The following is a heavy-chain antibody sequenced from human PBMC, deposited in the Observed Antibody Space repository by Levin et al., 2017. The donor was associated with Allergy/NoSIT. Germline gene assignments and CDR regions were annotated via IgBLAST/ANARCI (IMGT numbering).Heavy chain of an antibody. J-gene: IGHJ1*01. V-gene: IGHV3-9*01. CDR3: AKALGGSSAIYFQH. D-gene: IGHD6-13*01. CDR1: GFTFDDYA. CDR2: ISWNSGSI. Sequence: GGSLRLSCAASGFTFDDYAMHWVRQAPGKGLEWVSGISWNSGSIGYADSVKGRFTISRDNAKNSLYLQMNSLRAEDTALYYCAKALGGSSAIYFQHWGQGTLVTVSS.